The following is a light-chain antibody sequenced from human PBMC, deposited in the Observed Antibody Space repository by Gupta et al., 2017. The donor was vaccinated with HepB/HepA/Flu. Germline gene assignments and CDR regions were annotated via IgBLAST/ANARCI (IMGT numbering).Light chain of an antibody. CDR1: SSNIGSNT. CDR3: AAWEDSRRNV. Sequence: QSVLTQPPPASGTPGQRVTIACSGSSSNIGSNTVNWYQQLPGTAPKLLIYSNNQRPSGVPDRFSGSKSGTSASLAISGLQSEDEADYYCAAWEDSRRNVFGTGTKVTVL. CDR2: SNN. J-gene: IGLJ1*01. V-gene: IGLV1-44*01.